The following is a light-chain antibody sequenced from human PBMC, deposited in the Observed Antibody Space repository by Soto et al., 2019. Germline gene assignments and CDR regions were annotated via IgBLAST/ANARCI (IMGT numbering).Light chain of an antibody. CDR3: SSFTTSRTWV. V-gene: IGLV2-14*01. CDR1: SRDVAVYNY. Sequence: QSALTQPASVSGSPGQSITISCTGTSRDVAVYNYVSWFQHRPGRVPKLIIYEVTNRHSGVSHRFSGSKSGNTASLTISGLQADDEADYYCSSFTTSRTWVFGGGTNSPS. J-gene: IGLJ3*02. CDR2: EVT.